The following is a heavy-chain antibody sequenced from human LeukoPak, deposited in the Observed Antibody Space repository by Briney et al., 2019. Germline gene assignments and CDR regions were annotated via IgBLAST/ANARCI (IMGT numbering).Heavy chain of an antibody. V-gene: IGHV1-18*04. CDR1: GYTFTTYG. Sequence: ASVKVSCKTSGYTFTTYGIGWVRQAPGQGLEWMGWISGSNGNTKYAQKVQGRVTMTTDTSTTTAYMEVRSLRSDDTAVYYCAIDRDRMVQGVTALFDYWGQGTLVSVSS. J-gene: IGHJ4*02. CDR2: ISGSNGNT. CDR3: AIDRDRMVQGVTALFDY. D-gene: IGHD3-10*01.